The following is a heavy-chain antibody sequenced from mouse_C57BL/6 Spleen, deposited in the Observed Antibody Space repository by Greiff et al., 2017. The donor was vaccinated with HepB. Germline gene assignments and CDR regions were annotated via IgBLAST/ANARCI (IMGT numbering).Heavy chain of an antibody. CDR1: GFTFSSYG. V-gene: IGHV5-6*01. CDR2: ISSGGSYT. D-gene: IGHD2-4*01. CDR3: ARPLFYDYDGRDAMDY. J-gene: IGHJ4*01. Sequence: EVQGVEPGGDLVKPGGSLKLSCAASGFTFSSYGMSWVSQTPDKRLEWVATISSGGSYTYYPDSVKGRFTISRDNAKNTLYMQMSSLKSEDTAMYYCARPLFYDYDGRDAMDYWGQGTSVTVSS.